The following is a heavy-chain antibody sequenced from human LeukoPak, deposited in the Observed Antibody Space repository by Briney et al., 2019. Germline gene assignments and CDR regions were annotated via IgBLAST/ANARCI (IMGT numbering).Heavy chain of an antibody. J-gene: IGHJ4*02. V-gene: IGHV3-21*01. CDR3: ARHVVAVGFDY. CDR1: EFTFSSYE. D-gene: IGHD3-22*01. CDR2: ITSSSSYI. Sequence: PGGSLRLSCAASEFTFSSYEMNWVRQAPGKGLEWVSSITSSSSYIYYADSVKGRFTISRDNAKNSLYLQMNSLRAEDTAVYYCARHVVAVGFDYWGQGTLVTVSS.